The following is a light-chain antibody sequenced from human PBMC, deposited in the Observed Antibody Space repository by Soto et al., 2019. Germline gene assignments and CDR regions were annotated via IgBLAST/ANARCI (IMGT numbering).Light chain of an antibody. J-gene: IGKJ5*01. CDR3: QQSYSTPPIT. Sequence: DIQMTQSPSSLSASVGDRVTITCLASQSISSYLNWYQQKPGKAPKLLIYASSLQSGVPSRFSGSGSGTDFTLTIRSLQPEDFATYYCQQSYSTPPITFGQGTRREIK. CDR1: QSISSY. V-gene: IGKV1-39*01. CDR2: AS.